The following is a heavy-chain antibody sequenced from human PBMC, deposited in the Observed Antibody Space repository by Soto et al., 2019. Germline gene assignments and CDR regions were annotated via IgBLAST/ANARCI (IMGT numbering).Heavy chain of an antibody. J-gene: IGHJ4*02. D-gene: IGHD5-12*01. CDR2: ISSSSSTI. CDR3: AREGRYSASDYFDX. CDR1: GFTFSSYS. V-gene: IGHV3-48*02. Sequence: GGSLRLSFGASGFTFSSYSMNWVRQAPGKGLEWISYISSSSSTIFYADSVKGRFTISRDNDKNSLYLQMSNLRDEDTAVYFCAREGRYSASDYFDXWGQGTLVTVSX.